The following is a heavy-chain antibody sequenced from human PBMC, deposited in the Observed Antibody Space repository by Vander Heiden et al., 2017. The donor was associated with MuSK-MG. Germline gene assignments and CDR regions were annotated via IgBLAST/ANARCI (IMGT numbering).Heavy chain of an antibody. CDR3: ARENGGYYVDF. CDR2: INPSGGGP. V-gene: IGHV1-46*03. D-gene: IGHD2-15*01. J-gene: IGHJ4*02. Sequence: VQLVQSGTEVKKPGASVKVSCKASGYTFTSYYIHWAPQAPGQGVEWMGIINPSGGGPTYAQKFQGRVTMTRDTSTSTVYMELSSLRSDDTAVYYCARENGGYYVDFWGQGTLVTVSS. CDR1: GYTFTSYY.